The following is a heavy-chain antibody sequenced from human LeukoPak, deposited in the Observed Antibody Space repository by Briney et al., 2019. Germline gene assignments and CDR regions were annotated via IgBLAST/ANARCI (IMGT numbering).Heavy chain of an antibody. CDR3: ARELISGDWTWDI. J-gene: IGHJ3*02. CDR2: INPSGGTT. Sequence: GASVKVSCKASGYTFTSYSLNWVRQAPGQGLEWMGIINPSGGTTNYAQKFQGRITMTRDTSTSTVYMELSSLGSEDTAVYYCARELISGDWTWDIWGQGTMVTVSS. V-gene: IGHV1-46*01. CDR1: GYTFTSYS. D-gene: IGHD2-21*02.